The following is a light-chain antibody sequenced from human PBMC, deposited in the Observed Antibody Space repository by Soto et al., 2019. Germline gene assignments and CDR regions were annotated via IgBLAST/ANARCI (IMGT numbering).Light chain of an antibody. CDR2: DVS. CDR1: SSDVGGYSY. Sequence: QSALTQPASVSGSPGQSIAISCTGTSSDVGGYSYVSWYQQQPGKAPKLVISDVSNRPSGVSDRFSGSKSGTSATLDITGLQTGDEAGYYCGTWENSLSAVIFGGGTKVTVL. CDR3: GTWENSLSAVI. V-gene: IGLV2-14*01. J-gene: IGLJ2*01.